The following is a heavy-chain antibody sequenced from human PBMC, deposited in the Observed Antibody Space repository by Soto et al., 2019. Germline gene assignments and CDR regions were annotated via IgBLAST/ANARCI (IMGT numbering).Heavy chain of an antibody. CDR1: GGAISRGGHD. V-gene: IGHV4-31*01. CDR3: ERDLGSIADRLAIDI. CDR2: LYYSGST. D-gene: IGHD6-6*01. J-gene: IGHJ3*02. Sequence: QVQLQESGPGLVKPSQTLSLTCTVSGGAISRGGHDWSCSLHHQGKGLKWIGYLYYSGSTYYNPSLKSPVTMSVDTSKNLFSRKLSSVTAADKAVYYCERDLGSIADRLAIDIWGQGTMVTDSS.